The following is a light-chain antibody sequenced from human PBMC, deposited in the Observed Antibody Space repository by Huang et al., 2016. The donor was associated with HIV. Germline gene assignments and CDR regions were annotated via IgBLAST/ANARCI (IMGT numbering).Light chain of an antibody. CDR2: KSS. J-gene: IGKJ1*01. V-gene: IGKV1-5*03. CDR3: QQYNTFWT. Sequence: DIQMTQSPSILSASVGDRVTITCRASQSCSTWLAWYQQQPGHPPKRLIEKSSPLESGFPSRFSGSGAGTGFTLTISSLQPDDFATYYCQQYNTFWTFGQGTRV. CDR1: QSCSTW.